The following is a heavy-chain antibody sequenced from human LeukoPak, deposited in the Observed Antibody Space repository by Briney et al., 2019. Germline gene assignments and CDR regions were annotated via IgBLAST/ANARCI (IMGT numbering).Heavy chain of an antibody. D-gene: IGHD6-13*01. CDR2: ISWDGGST. Sequence: GGSLRLSCAAPGFTFDDYTMPWVRQAPGKGLEWVSLISWDGGSTYYADSVKGRFTISRDNSKNSLYLQMNSLRTEDTALYYCAKEKQQLVGNGMDVWGQGTTVTVSS. V-gene: IGHV3-43*01. CDR3: AKEKQQLVGNGMDV. CDR1: GFTFDDYT. J-gene: IGHJ6*02.